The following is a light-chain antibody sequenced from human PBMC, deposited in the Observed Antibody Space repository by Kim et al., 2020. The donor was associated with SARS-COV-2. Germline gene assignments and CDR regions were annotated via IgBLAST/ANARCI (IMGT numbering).Light chain of an antibody. CDR1: SSNIGNNP. Sequence: QAVVTQPPSVSAAPGQKVTISCSGSSSNIGNNPVSWYQQFPGTAPRLITYDNDKRPSGIPDRFSSSKSGTSATLGITGLRTGDEADYYCATWDSSLSVGVFGGGTKVTVL. V-gene: IGLV1-51*01. CDR2: DND. J-gene: IGLJ3*02. CDR3: ATWDSSLSVGV.